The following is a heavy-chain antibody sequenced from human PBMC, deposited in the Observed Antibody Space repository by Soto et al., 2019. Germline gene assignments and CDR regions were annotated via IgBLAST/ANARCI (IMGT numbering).Heavy chain of an antibody. Sequence: SETLSLTCAVYGGSFSGYYWSWIRQPPGKGLEWIGEINHSGSTNYNPSLKSRVTISVDTSKNQFSLKLSSVTAADTAVYYCAREGIVGARIPYYYYYYGMDVWGQGTSVTVSS. J-gene: IGHJ6*02. D-gene: IGHD1-26*01. V-gene: IGHV4-34*01. CDR1: GGSFSGYY. CDR2: INHSGST. CDR3: AREGIVGARIPYYYYYYGMDV.